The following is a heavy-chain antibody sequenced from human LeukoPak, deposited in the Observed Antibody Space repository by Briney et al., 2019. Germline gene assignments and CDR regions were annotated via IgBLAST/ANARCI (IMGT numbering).Heavy chain of an antibody. Sequence: SETLSLTCTVSGGSISSGGNYWTWIRQHPGKGLEWIGYIYYTGSTSFNPSLKSRVTISVDTSKNQFSLKLRSVTAADTAVYYCARLFRSVYFYFDCWGQGALVTVSS. CDR2: IYYTGST. D-gene: IGHD3-3*01. CDR1: GGSISSGGNY. CDR3: ARLFRSVYFYFDC. V-gene: IGHV4-31*03. J-gene: IGHJ4*02.